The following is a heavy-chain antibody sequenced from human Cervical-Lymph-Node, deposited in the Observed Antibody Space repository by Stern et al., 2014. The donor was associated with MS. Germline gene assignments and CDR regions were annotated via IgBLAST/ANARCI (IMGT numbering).Heavy chain of an antibody. CDR1: GYTFTSYG. CDR2: ISTYNGNT. J-gene: IGHJ4*02. D-gene: IGHD3-22*01. V-gene: IGHV1-18*01. CDR3: ARDGAYYYDSSGDLDY. Sequence: VQLVESGAEVKKPGASVKVSCKASGYTFTSYGITWGRQAPGQGLEWMGWISTYNGNTNYAQNLQGRITMTTDTSTSTAYMELRSLRSDDTAVYYCARDGAYYYDSSGDLDYWGQGTLVTVSS.